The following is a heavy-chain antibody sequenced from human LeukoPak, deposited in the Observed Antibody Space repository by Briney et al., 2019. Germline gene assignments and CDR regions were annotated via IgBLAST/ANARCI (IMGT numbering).Heavy chain of an antibody. CDR2: IRYDESDK. CDR3: ATYYYASGNYYNYIYY. J-gene: IGHJ4*02. V-gene: IGHV3-30*02. D-gene: IGHD3-10*01. CDR1: GFTFSRYG. Sequence: GGSLRLSCAASGFTFSRYGMHWVRQAPGKGLEWVAFIRYDESDKKYKDSVKGRFTVSKDNSKNAVSLQMHSLRVEDTAVYFCATYYYASGNYYNYIYYWGQGALVTVSS.